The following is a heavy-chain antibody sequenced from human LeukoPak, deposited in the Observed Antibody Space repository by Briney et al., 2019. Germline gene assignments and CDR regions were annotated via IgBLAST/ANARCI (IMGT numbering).Heavy chain of an antibody. J-gene: IGHJ5*02. CDR1: GFTFSSYA. V-gene: IGHV3-23*01. D-gene: IGHD2-2*01. CDR2: ISGSGGST. Sequence: PGGSLRLSCAASGFTFSSYAMSWVRQAPGKGLEWVSAISGSGGSTYYADSVKGRFTISRDNSKNTLYLKMNSLRAEDTAVYYCAKVPAAYNWFDPWGQGTLVTVSS. CDR3: AKVPAAYNWFDP.